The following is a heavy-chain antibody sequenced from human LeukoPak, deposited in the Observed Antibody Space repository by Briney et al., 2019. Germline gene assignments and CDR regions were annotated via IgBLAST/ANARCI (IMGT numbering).Heavy chain of an antibody. J-gene: IGHJ4*02. CDR2: IKSKTDGGTT. V-gene: IGHV3-15*01. CDR1: GFTFSDAW. D-gene: IGHD7-27*01. Sequence: GGSLRLSCAASGFTFSDAWMNWVRQAPGKGLEWVGRIKSKTDGGTTDYAAPVKGRFTISRDNSKNTLYPQMNSLRAEDTAVYYCAKESRWGWGQGTLVTVSS. CDR3: AKESRWG.